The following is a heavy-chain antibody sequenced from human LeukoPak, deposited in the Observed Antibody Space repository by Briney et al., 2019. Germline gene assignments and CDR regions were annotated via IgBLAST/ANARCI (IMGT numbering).Heavy chain of an antibody. V-gene: IGHV1-3*01. D-gene: IGHD6-13*01. Sequence: ASVKVSCKASGYTFTSYAMHWVRQAPGQRLEWMGWINAGNGNTKYPQKFQGRVTITRNTSASTAYMELSSLRSEDTAVYYCARGSIEAAAGYYYGMDVWGQGTTVTVSS. CDR2: INAGNGNT. CDR1: GYTFTSYA. J-gene: IGHJ6*02. CDR3: ARGSIEAAAGYYYGMDV.